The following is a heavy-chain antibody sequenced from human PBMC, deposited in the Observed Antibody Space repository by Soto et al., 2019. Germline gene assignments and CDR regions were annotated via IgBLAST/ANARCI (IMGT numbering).Heavy chain of an antibody. CDR1: GFTFSIYT. D-gene: IGHD4-17*01. CDR3: ARDRYGDYDFDY. J-gene: IGHJ4*02. CDR2: IRSSSSYI. V-gene: IGHV3-21*01. Sequence: EVQLVESGGGLVKPGGSLRLSCAASGFTFSIYTMNWVRQAPGKGLEWVSSIRSSSSYIYYSDSVKGRFTISRDNANNSLYLQMNSLRAEDTAVYYCARDRYGDYDFDYWGQGTLVTVSS.